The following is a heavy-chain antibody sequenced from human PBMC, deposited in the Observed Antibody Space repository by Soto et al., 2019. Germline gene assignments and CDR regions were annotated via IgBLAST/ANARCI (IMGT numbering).Heavy chain of an antibody. CDR1: SGSVGDHY. CDR3: ARDTPRYCSGGSCYAADAFDI. V-gene: IGHV4-34*01. Sequence: SETLSLTCAVFSGSVGDHYWAWIRQSREKGLEWIGRIHPSGSTNYNPSLKSRVTLSVDTSKNQFSLKLSSVTAADTAVYYCARDTPRYCSGGSCYAADAFDIWGQGTMVTVSS. D-gene: IGHD2-15*01. CDR2: IHPSGST. J-gene: IGHJ3*02.